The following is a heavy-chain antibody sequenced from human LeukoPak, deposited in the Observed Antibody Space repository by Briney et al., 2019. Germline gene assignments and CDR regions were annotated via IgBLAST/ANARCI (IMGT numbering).Heavy chain of an antibody. CDR2: INPNSGGT. CDR1: GYTFTGYY. Sequence: ASVEVSCKASGYTFTGYYMHWVRQAPGQGLEWMGWINPNSGGTNYAQKFQGRVTMTRDTSIGTAYMELSRLRSDDTAVYYCARVQQQWQNIDYWGQGTLVTVSS. V-gene: IGHV1-2*02. CDR3: ARVQQQWQNIDY. J-gene: IGHJ4*02. D-gene: IGHD6-19*01.